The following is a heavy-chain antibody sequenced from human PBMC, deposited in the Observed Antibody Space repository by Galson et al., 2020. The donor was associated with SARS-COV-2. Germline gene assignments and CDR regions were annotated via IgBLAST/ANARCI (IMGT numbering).Heavy chain of an antibody. Sequence: GESLKISCSASGFTFNNHAMHWVRQAPGKGLEYVSAISSNGGSTYYADSAKGKFTISRDNSKNTLHLQMSSLRAEDTAVYYCVKSPQSILLLAVFDVWGQGTMVTVSS. J-gene: IGHJ3*01. V-gene: IGHV3-64D*06. CDR2: ISSNGGST. CDR1: GFTFNNHA. D-gene: IGHD3-10*01. CDR3: VKSPQSILLLAVFDV.